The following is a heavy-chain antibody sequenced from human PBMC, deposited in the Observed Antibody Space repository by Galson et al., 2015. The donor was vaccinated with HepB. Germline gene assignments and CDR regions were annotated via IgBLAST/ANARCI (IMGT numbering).Heavy chain of an antibody. CDR3: ARVGGNRYWYFDL. D-gene: IGHD4-23*01. J-gene: IGHJ2*01. V-gene: IGHV7-4-1*02. Sequence: SVKVSCKASGYTFTSYAMNWVRQAPGQGLEWMGWINTNTGNPTYAQGFTGRFVFSLGTSVSTAYLQISSLKAEDTAVYYCARVGGNRYWYFDLWGRGTLVTVSS. CDR2: INTNTGNP. CDR1: GYTFTSYA.